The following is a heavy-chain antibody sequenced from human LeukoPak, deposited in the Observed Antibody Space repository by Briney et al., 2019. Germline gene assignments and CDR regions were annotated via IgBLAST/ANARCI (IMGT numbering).Heavy chain of an antibody. V-gene: IGHV3-9*01. J-gene: IGHJ6*02. CDR3: AKENQIYDFWSGYRMEYGMDV. Sequence: GGSLRLSCAASGFTFDDYAMHWVRQAPGKGLAWASGISWNSGSIGYADSVKGRFTISRDNAKNSLYLQMNSLRAEDTALYYCAKENQIYDFWSGYRMEYGMDVWGQGTTVTVSS. CDR2: ISWNSGSI. CDR1: GFTFDDYA. D-gene: IGHD3-3*01.